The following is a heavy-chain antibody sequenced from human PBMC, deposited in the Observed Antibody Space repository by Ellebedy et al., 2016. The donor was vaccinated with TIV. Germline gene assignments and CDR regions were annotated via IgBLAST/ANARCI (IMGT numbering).Heavy chain of an antibody. CDR3: ARGGRDQWLIDY. Sequence: GESLKISCAASGFSFSNYGMHWVRQAPGKGLEWVAVIWWDGSKKYYGESVKGRFSISRDNSENTLYLQMNSLRTEDTAVYYCARGGRDQWLIDYWGQGTLVTVSS. D-gene: IGHD6-19*01. CDR1: GFSFSNYG. J-gene: IGHJ4*02. CDR2: IWWDGSKK. V-gene: IGHV3-33*08.